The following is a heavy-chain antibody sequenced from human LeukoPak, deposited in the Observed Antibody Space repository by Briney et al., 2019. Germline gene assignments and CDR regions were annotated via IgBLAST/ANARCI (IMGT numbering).Heavy chain of an antibody. CDR3: ARGVEPLAANTLAY. V-gene: IGHV3-53*01. CDR2: LYSDGNT. J-gene: IGHJ4*02. D-gene: IGHD1-14*01. CDR1: GFTVITND. Sequence: PGGSLRLSCAASGFTVITNDMTWVRQARGKGLEWVSVLYSDGNTKYADSVQGRFTISRDNSKNTLYLEMNSLSPDDTAVYYCARGVEPLAANTLAYWGQGTLVTVSS.